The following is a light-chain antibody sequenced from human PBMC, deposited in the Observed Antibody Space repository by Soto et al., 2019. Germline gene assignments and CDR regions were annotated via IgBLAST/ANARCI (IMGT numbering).Light chain of an antibody. V-gene: IGLV2-14*01. CDR2: EVT. CDR1: SSDIGINY. Sequence: QSVLTQPASVSGSPGQSITISCTGTSSDIGINYVSWYQQHPGKAPKLIIYEVTNRPSGVSDRFSGSKSGSTASLNISGLQADDEADYYCSSYTSSSALGVFGGGTKLTVL. CDR3: SSYTSSSALGV. J-gene: IGLJ3*02.